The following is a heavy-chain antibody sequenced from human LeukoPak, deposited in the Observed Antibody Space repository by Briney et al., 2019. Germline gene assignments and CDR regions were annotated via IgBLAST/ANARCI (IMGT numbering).Heavy chain of an antibody. J-gene: IGHJ4*02. CDR1: GFTFSSYD. CDR2: IGTAGDT. D-gene: IGHD3-10*01. V-gene: IGHV3-13*01. Sequence: GGSLRLSCAASGFTFSSYDMHWVRQATGKGLEWVSAIGTAGDTYYPGSVKGRFTISRENAKNSLYLQMNSLRAGGTAVYYCAKSFWWFGEFSPFDYWGQGTLVTVSS. CDR3: AKSFWWFGEFSPFDY.